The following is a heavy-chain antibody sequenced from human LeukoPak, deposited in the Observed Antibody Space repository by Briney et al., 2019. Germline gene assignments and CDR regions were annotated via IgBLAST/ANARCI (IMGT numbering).Heavy chain of an antibody. D-gene: IGHD3-10*01. Sequence: SQTLSLTCTVSGGSTSIRDYYWTWIRQPPGKGLEWFGYIYYSGSTYYTPSLKSRVTIAVDTSKNQFSLKLSSVTAADTAVYYCARPSITMVRGVISAFDIWGQGTMVTVSS. J-gene: IGHJ3*02. CDR2: IYYSGST. CDR3: ARPSITMVRGVISAFDI. V-gene: IGHV4-30-4*08. CDR1: GGSTSIRDYY.